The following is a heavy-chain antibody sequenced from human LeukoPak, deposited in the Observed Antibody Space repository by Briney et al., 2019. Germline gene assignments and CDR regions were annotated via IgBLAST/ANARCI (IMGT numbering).Heavy chain of an antibody. CDR3: VRLHDSRPSS. V-gene: IGHV3-11*06. D-gene: IGHD3-16*01. J-gene: IGHJ5*02. CDR2: VSGTSSFT. Sequence: PGGSLRLSCAASGFTFSDYYMSWIRQAPGKGLEWLSYVSGTSSFTNYADSVRGRFTISRDNAKNSLYLQMNSLRAEDTAVYCCVRLHDSRPSSWGQGALVTVSS. CDR1: GFTFSDYY.